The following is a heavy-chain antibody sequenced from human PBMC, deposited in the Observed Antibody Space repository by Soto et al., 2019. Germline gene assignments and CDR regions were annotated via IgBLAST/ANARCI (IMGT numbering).Heavy chain of an antibody. V-gene: IGHV4-34*01. Sequence: SETLSLTCAVYGGSFSGYYWSWIRQPPGKGLEWIGEINHSGSTNYNPSLKSRVTISVDTSKNQFSLKLSSVTAADTAVYYCARVHHYYYYYGMDVWGQGTTVTVSS. J-gene: IGHJ6*02. CDR2: INHSGST. CDR1: GGSFSGYY. CDR3: ARVHHYYYYYGMDV.